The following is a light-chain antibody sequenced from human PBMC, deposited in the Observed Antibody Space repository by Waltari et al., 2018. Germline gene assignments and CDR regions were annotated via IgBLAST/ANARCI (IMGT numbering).Light chain of an antibody. V-gene: IGLV1-40*01. CDR1: SSNIGAGYD. CDR3: QSYDSSLSGI. CDR2: SNT. Sequence: QSVLTQPPSVSGAPGQRVTISCTGSSSNIGAGYDVHWYQQLPGAAPKLLIFSNTHRALGVPDRSSASKAGTSASLFITGLQAEDEADYFCQSYDSSLSGIFGGGTKLTVL. J-gene: IGLJ2*01.